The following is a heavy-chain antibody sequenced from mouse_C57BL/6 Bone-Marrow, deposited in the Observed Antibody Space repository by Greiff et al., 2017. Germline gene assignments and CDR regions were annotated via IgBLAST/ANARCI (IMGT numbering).Heavy chain of an antibody. CDR3: ARSCDGYSWFAY. J-gene: IGHJ3*01. D-gene: IGHD2-3*01. Sequence: QVHVKQPGAELVRPGTSVKLSCKASGYTFTSYWMHWVKQRPGQGLEWIGVIDPSDSYTNYNQKFKGKATLTVDTSSSTAYMQLSSLTSEDSAVAYCARSCDGYSWFAYWGQGTLVTVSA. V-gene: IGHV1-59*01. CDR1: GYTFTSYW. CDR2: IDPSDSYT.